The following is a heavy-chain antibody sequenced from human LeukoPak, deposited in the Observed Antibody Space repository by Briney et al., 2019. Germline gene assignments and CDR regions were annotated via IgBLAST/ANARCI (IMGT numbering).Heavy chain of an antibody. J-gene: IGHJ4*02. CDR1: GFTFSSYA. D-gene: IGHD3-16*02. Sequence: PTGGSLRLSCAASGFTFSSYAMSWVRQAPGKGLEWVSAISGSGGSTYYADSVKGRSTISRDNSKNTLYLQMNSLRAEDTAVYYCAKDPVLPSDLIVYWGQGTLVTVSS. CDR3: AKDPVLPSDLIVY. CDR2: ISGSGGST. V-gene: IGHV3-23*01.